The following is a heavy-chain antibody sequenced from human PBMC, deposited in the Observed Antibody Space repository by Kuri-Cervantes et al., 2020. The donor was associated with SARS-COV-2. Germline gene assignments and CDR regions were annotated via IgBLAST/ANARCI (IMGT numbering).Heavy chain of an antibody. Sequence: LFCDVPSQSTCTSGYSWSWIRQPPGKALEWIGSISHSGSASYHLSLKSRVSVSVDMSNQRFFLNMRHVTAADTAVYFCALGWTYSDRTGYPTSPFFEIWGRGALVTVSS. CDR2: ISHSGSA. D-gene: IGHD3/OR15-3a*01. V-gene: IGHV4-30-2*01. CDR1: SQSTCTSGYS. J-gene: IGHJ1*01. CDR3: ALGWTYSDRTGYPTSPFFEI.